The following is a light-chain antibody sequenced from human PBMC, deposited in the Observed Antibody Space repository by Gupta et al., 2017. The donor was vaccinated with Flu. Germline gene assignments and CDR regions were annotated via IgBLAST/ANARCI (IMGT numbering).Light chain of an antibody. V-gene: IGLV1-40*01. CDR3: QSYDSSLSGYV. CDR2: ANG. J-gene: IGLJ1*01. Sequence: QSVLTQPPSVSRPPGQRSTISCTGSSSNIGAGYDLHCYQTLPGTPHKLLIFANGNRPSGVADRFSGAKSGTSASLAITGIQAEDEADYYCQSYDSSLSGYVFATGTKVTVL. CDR1: SSNIGAGYD.